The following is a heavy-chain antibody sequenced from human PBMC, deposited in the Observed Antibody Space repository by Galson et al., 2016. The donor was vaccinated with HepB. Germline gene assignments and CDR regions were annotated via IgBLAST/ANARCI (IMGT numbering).Heavy chain of an antibody. CDR3: ARELDSEFGLDV. Sequence: LRLSCAGSGFTFGSYAFHWVRQAPGKGLEYVSAISSSGSRSDYGKSVKGRFTISRDNPKNTVYLQMDSLTPEDMAVYYCARELDSEFGLDVWGQGTPVTVSS. CDR1: GFTFGSYA. V-gene: IGHV3-64*01. D-gene: IGHD3-10*01. J-gene: IGHJ6*02. CDR2: ISSSGSRS.